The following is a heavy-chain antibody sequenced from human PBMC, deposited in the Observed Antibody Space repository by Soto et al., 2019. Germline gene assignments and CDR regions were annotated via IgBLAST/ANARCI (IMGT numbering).Heavy chain of an antibody. CDR3: ARTMLTGYYSDRSGYYAFDI. D-gene: IGHD3-22*01. CDR1: GYSFTSYW. J-gene: IGHJ3*02. Sequence: PXESLKISCKGSGYSFTSYWIGWVRQMPGKGLEWMGIIYPGDSDTRYSPSFQGQVTISADKSISTAYLQWSSLKASDTAMYYCARTMLTGYYSDRSGYYAFDIWGQGTMVTVSS. V-gene: IGHV5-51*01. CDR2: IYPGDSDT.